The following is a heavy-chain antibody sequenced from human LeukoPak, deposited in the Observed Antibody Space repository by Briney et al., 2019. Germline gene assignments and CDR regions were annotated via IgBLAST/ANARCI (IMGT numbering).Heavy chain of an antibody. J-gene: IGHJ5*02. CDR2: IYHGGST. V-gene: IGHV4-38-2*02. D-gene: IGHD2-21*02. CDR3: ARVDAYCGGDCYSPRNWFDP. Sequence: SETLSLTCTVSGYSISSGYYWGWIRQPPGKGLEWIGSIYHGGSTYYNPSPKSRVTISVDTSKDQFSLKLSSVTAADTAVYYCARVDAYCGGDCYSPRNWFDPWGQGTLVTVSS. CDR1: GYSISSGYY.